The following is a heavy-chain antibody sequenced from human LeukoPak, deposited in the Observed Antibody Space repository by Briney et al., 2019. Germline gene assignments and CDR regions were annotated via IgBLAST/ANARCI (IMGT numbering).Heavy chain of an antibody. J-gene: IGHJ3*02. V-gene: IGHV1-24*01. Sequence: ASVKVSCKVSGYTLTELSMHWVRQAPGKGLEWMGGFDPEDGETIYAQKFQGRVTMTEDTSTDTAYMELSSLRSEDTAVYYCATGRYFDWLPVPYNDAFDIWGQGTMVTVSS. CDR2: FDPEDGET. CDR1: GYTLTELS. D-gene: IGHD3-9*01. CDR3: ATGRYFDWLPVPYNDAFDI.